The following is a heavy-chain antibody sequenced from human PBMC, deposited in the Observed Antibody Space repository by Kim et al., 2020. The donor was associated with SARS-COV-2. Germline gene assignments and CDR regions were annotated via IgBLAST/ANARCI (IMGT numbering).Heavy chain of an antibody. V-gene: IGHV4-34*01. Sequence: SETLSLTCAVYGGSFSGYYWSWIRQPPGKGLEWIGEINHSGSTNYNPSLKSRVTISVDTSKNQFSLKLSSVTAADTAVYYCARGSTIRPYYYGSGGYWFDPWGQGTLVTVSS. J-gene: IGHJ5*02. CDR3: ARGSTIRPYYYGSGGYWFDP. CDR1: GGSFSGYY. D-gene: IGHD3-10*01. CDR2: INHSGST.